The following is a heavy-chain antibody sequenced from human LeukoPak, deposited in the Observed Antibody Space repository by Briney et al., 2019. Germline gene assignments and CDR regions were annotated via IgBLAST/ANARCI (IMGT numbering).Heavy chain of an antibody. Sequence: SVKVSCKASGGTFSSYAISWVRQAPGQGLEWMGGIIPIFGTANYAQKFQGRVTITADESTSTAYMELSSLRSEDTAVYYCARDTEAVAVRLDYWGQGTLVTVSS. CDR2: IIPIFGTA. CDR3: ARDTEAVAVRLDY. V-gene: IGHV1-69*01. J-gene: IGHJ4*02. CDR1: GGTFSSYA. D-gene: IGHD6-19*01.